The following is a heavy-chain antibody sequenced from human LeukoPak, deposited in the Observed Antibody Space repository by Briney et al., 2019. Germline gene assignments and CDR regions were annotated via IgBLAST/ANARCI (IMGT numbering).Heavy chain of an antibody. CDR3: ITPLPYSAQ. CDR2: IKPKTDGETT. D-gene: IGHD2-21*01. CDR1: GFTFSSYT. V-gene: IGHV3-15*01. Sequence: GGSLRLSCAASGFTFSSYTMSWVRQAPGKGLEWVGRIKPKTDGETTEYAAPVKDRFSISRDDSKSMMYLQMNSLKTEDTAVYYCITPLPYSAQGGQGTLVTVSS. J-gene: IGHJ4*02.